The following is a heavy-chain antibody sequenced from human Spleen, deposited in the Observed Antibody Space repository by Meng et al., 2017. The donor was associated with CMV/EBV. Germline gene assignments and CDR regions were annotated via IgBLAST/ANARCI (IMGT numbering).Heavy chain of an antibody. D-gene: IGHD6-19*01. CDR2: IHYSGTSNYNPT. V-gene: IGHV4-59*01. J-gene: IGHJ5*02. Sequence: SETLSLTCTVSGDSITTYFWSWIRQAPGKGLEWIGYIHYSGTSNYNPTNYNPSLKSRVTLSVDSSKNRIFLKLSSVTAADTAVYYCARDIRSGPWFDPWGQGTLVTVSS. CDR3: ARDIRSGPWFDP. CDR1: GDSITTYF.